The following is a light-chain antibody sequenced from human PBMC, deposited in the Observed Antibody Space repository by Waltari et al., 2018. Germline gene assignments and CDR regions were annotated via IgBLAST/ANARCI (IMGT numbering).Light chain of an antibody. CDR1: SSDVGTSNY. V-gene: IGLV2-14*01. CDR3: SSYTGGSTFYV. CDR2: GVS. J-gene: IGLJ1*01. Sequence: QSALTQPASVSGSPGQSITIPCPGTSSDVGTSNYVSWYLHHPGKVPKLIIYGVSNRPSGVSNRFSGSKSGNTASPTISGLQAEDEADYYCSSYTGGSTFYVFGTGTKVAVL.